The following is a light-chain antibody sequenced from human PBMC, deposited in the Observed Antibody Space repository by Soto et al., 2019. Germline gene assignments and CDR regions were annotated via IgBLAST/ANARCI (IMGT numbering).Light chain of an antibody. Sequence: EIVLTQSPATLSLSPGERATRSCGAGQSVSSSYLAWYQQKPGLAPRLLIYDASTRATGIPDRFSGSGSGTDFTLTISRLEPEDFAVYYCQHYGSSLFTFGGGTKVDIK. J-gene: IGKJ4*01. V-gene: IGKV3D-20*01. CDR1: QSVSSSY. CDR2: DAS. CDR3: QHYGSSLFT.